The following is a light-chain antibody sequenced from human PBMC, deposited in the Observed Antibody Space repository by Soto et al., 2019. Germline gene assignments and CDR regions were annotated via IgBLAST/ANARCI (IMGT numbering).Light chain of an antibody. CDR3: QQYNNWPPWT. CDR2: DAS. V-gene: IGKV3D-15*01. Sequence: EIVMTQSPATLSVSPGERATLSCRASQSVSSNYLAWYQHKPGQAPRLLIYDASRRATGIPARFSGSGSGTEFTLTISSLQSEDFAVYYCQQYNNWPPWTFGQGTKVDIK. J-gene: IGKJ1*01. CDR1: QSVSSN.